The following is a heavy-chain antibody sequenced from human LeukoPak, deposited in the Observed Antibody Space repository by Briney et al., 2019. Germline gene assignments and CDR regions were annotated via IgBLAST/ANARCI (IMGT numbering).Heavy chain of an antibody. V-gene: IGHV1-69*04. CDR1: GGTFSSYA. CDR3: ANPGIAAAGTPEYFDY. CDR2: IIPILGIA. Sequence: ASVKVSCKASGGTFSSYAISWVRQAPGQGLEWVGRIIPILGIANYAQKFQGRVTITADKSTSTAYMELSSLRSEDTAVYYCANPGIAAAGTPEYFDYWGQGTLVTVSS. J-gene: IGHJ4*02. D-gene: IGHD6-13*01.